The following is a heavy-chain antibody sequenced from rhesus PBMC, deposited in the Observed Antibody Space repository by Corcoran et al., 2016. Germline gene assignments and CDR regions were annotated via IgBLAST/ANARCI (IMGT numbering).Heavy chain of an antibody. CDR2: IYSSSGNT. V-gene: IGHV4S7*01. D-gene: IGHD2-21*01. CDR3: ASHCTGSGCYANYFDY. J-gene: IGHJ4*01. CDR1: GGPISGGYG. Sequence: QVQLQESGPGLLKPSETLSFTCAVPGGPISGGYGWVGLRQPPRKGRGWLGGIYSSSGNTYYNPSLKSRVTISTDTSKNQFSLKLSSVTAADTAVYYCASHCTGSGCYANYFDYWGQGVLVTVSS.